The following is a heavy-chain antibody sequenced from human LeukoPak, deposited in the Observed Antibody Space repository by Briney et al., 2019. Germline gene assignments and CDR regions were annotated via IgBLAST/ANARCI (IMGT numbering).Heavy chain of an antibody. V-gene: IGHV3-64*01. J-gene: IGHJ3*02. D-gene: IGHD5-24*01. CDR1: GFAFRKYS. CDR2: ISRDGGTA. Sequence: PGGSLRLSCAASGFAFRKYSIHWVRQAPGKGLEYVSGISRDGGTADYANSVKGRFTISRDNSKNTLYLQMGSLRAEDMAVYYCAREDRDRDAFDIWGQGTMVTVSS. CDR3: AREDRDRDAFDI.